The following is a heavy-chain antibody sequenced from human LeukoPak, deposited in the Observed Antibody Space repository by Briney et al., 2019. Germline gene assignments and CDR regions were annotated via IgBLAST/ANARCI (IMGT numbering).Heavy chain of an antibody. V-gene: IGHV4-39*07. CDR3: ARGVTGSPYWGYFDY. D-gene: IGHD1-20*01. CDR1: GGSISSSSYY. J-gene: IGHJ4*02. Sequence: PSETLSLTCTVSGGSISSSSYYWGWIRQPPGKGLEWIGSIYYSGSTYYNPSLKSRVTISVDTSKNQFSLKLSSVTAADTAVYYCARGVTGSPYWGYFDYWGQGTLVTVST. CDR2: IYYSGST.